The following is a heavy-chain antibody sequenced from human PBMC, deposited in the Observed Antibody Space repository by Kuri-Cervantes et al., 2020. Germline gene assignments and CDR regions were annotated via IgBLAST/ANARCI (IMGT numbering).Heavy chain of an antibody. J-gene: IGHJ3*02. Sequence: SVKVSCKASGGTFSSHGLSWVRQAPGQGLEWMGGIIPVFGTANYAQKFQGRVTITTDESTSTAYMELSSLRSEDTAVYYCARDRYQRVENDAFDIWGQGTMVTVSS. V-gene: IGHV1-69*05. D-gene: IGHD2-2*01. CDR3: ARDRYQRVENDAFDI. CDR2: IIPVFGTA. CDR1: GGTFSSHG.